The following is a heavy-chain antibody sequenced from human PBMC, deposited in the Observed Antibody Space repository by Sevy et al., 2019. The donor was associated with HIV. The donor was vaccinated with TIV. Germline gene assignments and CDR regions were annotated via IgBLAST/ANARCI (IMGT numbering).Heavy chain of an antibody. D-gene: IGHD3-22*01. CDR3: ARAMIARDWFDP. Sequence: ASVKVTGKASGYTFTSYGISWVRQAPGQGLEWMGCISAYNGNTNYAQKLQGRVTMTTDTSTSTAYMELRSLRSDDTAVYYCARAMIARDWFDPWGQGTLVTVSS. V-gene: IGHV1-18*01. J-gene: IGHJ5*02. CDR1: GYTFTSYG. CDR2: ISAYNGNT.